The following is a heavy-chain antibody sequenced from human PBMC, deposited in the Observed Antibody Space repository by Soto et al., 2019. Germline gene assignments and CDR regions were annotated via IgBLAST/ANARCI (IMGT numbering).Heavy chain of an antibody. CDR2: IIPMFTTA. Sequence: QVQLVQSGTEVKKPGSSVKVSCKASGGTFSSYAISWWRQAPGQGLEWMGGIIPMFTTANYAQRFQGRVTIAADNTTSTAYMELNSVSSEDSAVSYCARAKNMATIYEFDYWGQGTLVTVSS. CDR3: ARAKNMATIYEFDY. V-gene: IGHV1-69*06. J-gene: IGHJ4*02. D-gene: IGHD5-12*01. CDR1: GGTFSSYA.